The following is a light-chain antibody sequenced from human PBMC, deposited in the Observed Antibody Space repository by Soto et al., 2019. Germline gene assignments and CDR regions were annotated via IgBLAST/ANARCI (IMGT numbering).Light chain of an antibody. CDR3: QQYGSSPFT. CDR1: QSVAYA. J-gene: IGKJ3*01. V-gene: IGKV3-20*01. CDR2: GSS. Sequence: ENVLTQSPGTLSLSPGETATLSCRASQSVAYALAWYQQKPGQAPRLLISGSSIRATGIPKRFSGSASGTNFTLTISSLEPEDFAVFYCQQYGSSPFTFGPGTKVDIK.